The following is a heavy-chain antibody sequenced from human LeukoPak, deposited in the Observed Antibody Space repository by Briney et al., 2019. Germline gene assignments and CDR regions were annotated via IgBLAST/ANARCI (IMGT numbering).Heavy chain of an antibody. CDR3: ARHWFGEYFDY. CDR1: GYSISSGYY. CDR2: SYHSGST. D-gene: IGHD3-10*01. J-gene: IGHJ4*02. V-gene: IGHV4-38-2*01. Sequence: SETLSLTCAVSGYSISSGYYWGWIRQPPGKRLAWIGSSYHSGSTYYNPSLKSRVTISVDTSKNQFSLKLSSVTAADTAVYYCARHWFGEYFDYWGQGTLVTVSS.